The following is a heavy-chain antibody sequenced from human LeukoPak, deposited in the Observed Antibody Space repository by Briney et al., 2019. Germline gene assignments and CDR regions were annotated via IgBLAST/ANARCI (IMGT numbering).Heavy chain of an antibody. D-gene: IGHD6-19*01. V-gene: IGHV3-21*01. CDR2: ISSSSSYI. CDR1: GFTFSSYS. J-gene: IGHJ1*01. CDR3: ASDSSGWSRGEH. Sequence: EAGRSLRLSCAASGFTFSSYSMNWVRQAPGKGLEWVSSISSSSSYIYYADSVKGRFTISRDNAKNSLYLQMNSLRAEDTAVYYCASDSSGWSRGEHWGQGTLVTVSS.